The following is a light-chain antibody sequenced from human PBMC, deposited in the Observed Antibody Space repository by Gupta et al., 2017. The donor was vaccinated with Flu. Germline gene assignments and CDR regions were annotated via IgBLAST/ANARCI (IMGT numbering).Light chain of an antibody. V-gene: IGKV3-15*01. CDR3: QQDNNLWT. Sequence: EIGMTQSPATLSVSPGERVTLSCRASQSVRNNLAWYQQNPGQAPRLLIYGASTRATGIPGRFRGSGSETEFTLTISGLQSEDFALYYCQQDNNLWTFGQGTKVEIK. CDR2: GAS. CDR1: QSVRNN. J-gene: IGKJ1*01.